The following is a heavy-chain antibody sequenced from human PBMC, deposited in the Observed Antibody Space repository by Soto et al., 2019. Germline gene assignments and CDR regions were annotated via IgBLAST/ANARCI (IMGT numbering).Heavy chain of an antibody. CDR3: AREGGGYSYGYETSYYFDY. D-gene: IGHD5-18*01. CDR2: IKQDGSEK. J-gene: IGHJ4*02. Sequence: PGGSLRLSCAASGFTFSSYWMSWVRQAPGKGLEWVANIKQDGSEKYYVDSVKGRFTISRDNAKNSLYLQMNSLRAVDTAVYYCAREGGGYSYGYETSYYFDYWGQGTLVTVSS. V-gene: IGHV3-7*01. CDR1: GFTFSSYW.